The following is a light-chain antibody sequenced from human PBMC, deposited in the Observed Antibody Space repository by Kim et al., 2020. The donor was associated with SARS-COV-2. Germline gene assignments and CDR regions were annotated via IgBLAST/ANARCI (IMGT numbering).Light chain of an antibody. CDR1: SLRSYY. CDR2: GKN. CDR3: NSRDSSGNHMEV. V-gene: IGLV3-19*01. J-gene: IGLJ2*01. Sequence: LGQTVRITCQGDSLRSYYASWYQQKPGQAPVLVIYGKNNRPSGIPDRFSGSSSGNTASLTITGAQAEDEADYYCNSRDSSGNHMEVFGGGTQLTVL.